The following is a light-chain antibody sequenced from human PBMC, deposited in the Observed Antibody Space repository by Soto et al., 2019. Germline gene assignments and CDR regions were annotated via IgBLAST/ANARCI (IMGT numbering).Light chain of an antibody. J-gene: IGKJ1*01. CDR2: AAS. Sequence: DIQMTQSPSSLSASVGDRVTITCRASQAIRNYLAWYQQEPGKVPKLLIYAASTLQLGVPSRFSGSASGTDFTLTSSSLQPEDVATYYCQQYFSAPDTFGQGTNVEIK. CDR3: QQYFSAPDT. V-gene: IGKV1-27*01. CDR1: QAIRNY.